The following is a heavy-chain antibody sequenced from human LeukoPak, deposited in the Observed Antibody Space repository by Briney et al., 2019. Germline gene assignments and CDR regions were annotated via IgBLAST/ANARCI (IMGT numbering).Heavy chain of an antibody. J-gene: IGHJ6*02. D-gene: IGHD3-22*01. V-gene: IGHV4-59*08. CDR1: GGSISSYY. Sequence: SSETLSLTCTVSGGSISSYYWSWIRQPPGKGLEWIGYIYYSGSTNYNPSLKSRVTISVDTSKNQFSLKLSSVTAADTAVYYCARLPYYYDRSGYYYYYYGMDVWGQGTTVTVSS. CDR3: ARLPYYYDRSGYYYYYYGMDV. CDR2: IYYSGST.